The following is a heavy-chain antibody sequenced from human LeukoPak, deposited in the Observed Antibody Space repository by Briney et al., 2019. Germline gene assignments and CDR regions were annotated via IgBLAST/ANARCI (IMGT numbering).Heavy chain of an antibody. V-gene: IGHV4-59*05. CDR2: IYYSGST. J-gene: IGHJ6*02. CDR1: GGSISSYY. Sequence: SETLSLTCTVSGGSISSYYWSWIRQPPGKGLEWIGSIYYSGSTYYNPSLKSRLTISVDTSKNQFSLKLTSVTAADTALYYCARRPTFYGMDVWGQGTTVTVSS. CDR3: ARRPTFYGMDV.